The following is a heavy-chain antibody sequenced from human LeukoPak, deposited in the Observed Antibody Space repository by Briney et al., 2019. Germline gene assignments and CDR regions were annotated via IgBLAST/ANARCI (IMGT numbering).Heavy chain of an antibody. CDR3: ARDAGVYYYGSGSNYFDF. D-gene: IGHD3-10*01. CDR2: ISTSSSTI. J-gene: IGHJ4*02. Sequence: GSLRLFCAASGFTFSSYSMNWVRQAPGKGLEWVSYISTSSSTIFYADSVKGRFTISRDNAKNSLYLQMNSLRAEDTAVYYCARDAGVYYYGSGSNYFDFWGQGTLVTVSS. CDR1: GFTFSSYS. V-gene: IGHV3-48*01.